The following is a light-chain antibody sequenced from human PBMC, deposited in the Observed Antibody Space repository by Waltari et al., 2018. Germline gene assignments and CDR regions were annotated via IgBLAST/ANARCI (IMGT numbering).Light chain of an antibody. J-gene: IGKJ4*01. CDR3: QQYDGIVVT. V-gene: IGKV3-20*01. Sequence: EIVLTQSPGTLSLSPGKRATLSCRASQTVSSISFTWYQQKPGQAPRLLIYGTSNRAIGIPDRFSGSGSGTDFTLTISRLEPEDFAVYYCQQYDGIVVTFGGGTKVEI. CDR1: QTVSSIS. CDR2: GTS.